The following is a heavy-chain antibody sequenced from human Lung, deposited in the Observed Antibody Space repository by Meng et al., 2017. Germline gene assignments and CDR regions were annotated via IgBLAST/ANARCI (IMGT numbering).Heavy chain of an antibody. CDR2: ISGSGGST. CDR1: GFTFSSHA. Sequence: EVQLLESGAGLVQPGASFRLSCSASGFTFSSHAMIWVRQAPGQGLGWVSAISGSGGSTYYADSVRGRFTISRDNSKKTLYLQMNSLRAEDTALYYCAKDQWQNLVRWFDPWGRGTLVTVSS. V-gene: IGHV3-23*01. CDR3: AKDQWQNLVRWFDP. J-gene: IGHJ5*02. D-gene: IGHD6-13*01.